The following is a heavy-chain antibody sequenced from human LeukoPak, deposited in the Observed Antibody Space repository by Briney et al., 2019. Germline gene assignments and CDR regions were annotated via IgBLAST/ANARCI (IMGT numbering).Heavy chain of an antibody. D-gene: IGHD1-1*01. CDR1: GFTFSSYG. V-gene: IGHV3-30*02. CDR2: IRYDGSNK. CDR3: AKDLDNSPCNWFDP. J-gene: IGHJ5*02. Sequence: GGSLRLSCAASGFTFSSYGMHWVRQAPGKGLEWVAFIRYDGSNKYYADSVKGRFTISRDNSKNTLYLQMNSLRAEDTAVYYCAKDLDNSPCNWFDPWGQGTLVTVSS.